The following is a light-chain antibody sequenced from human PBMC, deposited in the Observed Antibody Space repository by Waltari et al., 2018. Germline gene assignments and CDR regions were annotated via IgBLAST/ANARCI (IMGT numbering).Light chain of an antibody. CDR2: DAS. V-gene: IGKV3-11*01. J-gene: IGKJ4*01. Sequence: EIVLTQSPATLSLSPGERGTLSCRASQGVSSNLAWYQPKPGQAPRLLIYDASNRATGVPARFSGSGSGTDFTLTISSLEPEDFAVYYCQQRGTWPLTFGGGTKVEIK. CDR3: QQRGTWPLT. CDR1: QGVSSN.